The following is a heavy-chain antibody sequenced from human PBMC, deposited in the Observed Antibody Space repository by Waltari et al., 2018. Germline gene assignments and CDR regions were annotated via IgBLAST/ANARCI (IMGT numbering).Heavy chain of an antibody. CDR3: ARNLYDFWSGYHERGYGMDV. D-gene: IGHD3-3*01. CDR2: IYYSGST. CDR1: GGSISSSSYY. Sequence: QLQLQESGPGLVKPSETLSLTCTVSGGSISSSSYYWGWIRQPPGKGLEWIGSIYYSGSTYYNPSLKSRVTISVDTSKNQFSLKLSSVTAADTAVYYCARNLYDFWSGYHERGYGMDVWGQGTTVTVSS. J-gene: IGHJ6*02. V-gene: IGHV4-39*01.